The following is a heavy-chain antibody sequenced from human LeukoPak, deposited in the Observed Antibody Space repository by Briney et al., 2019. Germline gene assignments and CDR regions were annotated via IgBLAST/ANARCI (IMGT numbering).Heavy chain of an antibody. D-gene: IGHD2-2*01. V-gene: IGHV3-21*01. J-gene: IGHJ4*02. CDR2: ISKSGTYI. CDR1: GFTFRDYT. CDR3: AREVLIVVEPAANTIDY. Sequence: GGSLRLSCAASGFTFRDYTMNWVRQAPGKGLEWVSAISKSGTYIKYADSVMGRFTVSRGNAKNSLFLQMNSLRVEDTAVYFCAREVLIVVEPAANTIDYWGQGTRVTVSS.